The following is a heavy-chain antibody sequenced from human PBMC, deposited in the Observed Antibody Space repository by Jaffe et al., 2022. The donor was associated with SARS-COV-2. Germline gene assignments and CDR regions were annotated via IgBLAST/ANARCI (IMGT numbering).Heavy chain of an antibody. J-gene: IGHJ6*02. V-gene: IGHV1-2*02. CDR3: ASLGHVVPAAIPDDYYYGMDV. Sequence: QVQLVQSGAEVKKPGASVKVSCKASGYTFTGYYMHWVRQAPGQGLEWMGWINPNSGGTNYAQKFQGRVTMTRDTSISTAYMELSRLRSDDTAVYYCASLGHVVPAAIPDDYYYGMDVWGQGTTVTVSS. D-gene: IGHD2-2*02. CDR1: GYTFTGYY. CDR2: INPNSGGT.